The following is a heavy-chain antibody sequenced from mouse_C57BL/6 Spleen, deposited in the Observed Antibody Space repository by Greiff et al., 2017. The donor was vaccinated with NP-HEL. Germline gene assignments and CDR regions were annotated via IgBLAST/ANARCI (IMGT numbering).Heavy chain of an antibody. D-gene: IGHD1-1*01. J-gene: IGHJ1*03. Sequence: VQLQQPGAELVKPGASVKMSCKASGYTFTSYWITWVKQRPGQGLEWIGDIYPGSGSTNYNEKFKSKATLTVDTSSSTDYMQLSSLTSEDSAVYYCARIRPHYYGSSGGYFDVWGTGTTVTVSS. CDR1: GYTFTSYW. V-gene: IGHV1-55*01. CDR3: ARIRPHYYGSSGGYFDV. CDR2: IYPGSGST.